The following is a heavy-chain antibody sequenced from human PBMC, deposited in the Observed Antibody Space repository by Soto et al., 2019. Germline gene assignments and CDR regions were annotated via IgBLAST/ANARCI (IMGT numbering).Heavy chain of an antibody. CDR3: ARMSIAAAGMFPSWFDP. V-gene: IGHV1-69*01. J-gene: IGHJ5*02. CDR1: GGTFSSYA. Sequence: QVQLVQSGAEVKKPGSSVKVSCKASGGTFSSYAISWVRQAPGQGLEWMGGIIPIFGTANYAQKFQDRVTITADESTSTAYMELSSLRSEDTAVYYCARMSIAAAGMFPSWFDPWGQGTLVTVSS. D-gene: IGHD6-13*01. CDR2: IIPIFGTA.